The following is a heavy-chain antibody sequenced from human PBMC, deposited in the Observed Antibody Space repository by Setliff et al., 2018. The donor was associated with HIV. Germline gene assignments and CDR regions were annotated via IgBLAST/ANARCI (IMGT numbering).Heavy chain of an antibody. Sequence: SETLSLTCAVSGYSVSSGYHWGWIRQPPGKGLEWIASIYYSGSTYYAPSLKSRVTISVDTSKNQFSLKLTSVTAADTAVYFCARVVPREVAPGGFDIWGQGTMVTVS. CDR3: ARVVPREVAPGGFDI. D-gene: IGHD5-12*01. CDR2: IYYSGST. CDR1: GYSVSSGYH. V-gene: IGHV4-38-2*01. J-gene: IGHJ3*02.